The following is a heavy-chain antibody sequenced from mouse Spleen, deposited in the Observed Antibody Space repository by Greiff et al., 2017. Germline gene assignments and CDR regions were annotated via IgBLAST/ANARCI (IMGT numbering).Heavy chain of an antibody. D-gene: IGHD4-1*01. CDR3: TRSLNWDWYFDV. CDR1: GNTFTSYW. J-gene: IGHJ1*01. CDR2: IFPSNSDT. V-gene: IGHV1-53*01. Sequence: QVQLQQFGTELVKPGASVKLSCKASGNTFTSYWMHWVRQRPGQGLEWIGNIFPSNSDTYFNEKFKSKATLTVDKSSSTAFMQLSSLTSEDSAVYYCTRSLNWDWYFDVWGAGTTVTVSS.